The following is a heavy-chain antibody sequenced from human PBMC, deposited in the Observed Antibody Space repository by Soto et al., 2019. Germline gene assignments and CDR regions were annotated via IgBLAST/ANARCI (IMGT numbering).Heavy chain of an antibody. CDR3: AHIVVAGLGYYFDY. Sequence: SGPTLVNPTQTLTLTCTFSGFSLSSTRMAVGWIRQPPGKALEWLAFFYWDDDKRYSPFLKSRLTITKGTSKNQVVLTMSNMDPVDTARYYCAHIVVAGLGYYFDYWGQGTLVTSPQ. CDR2: FYWDDDK. D-gene: IGHD6-19*01. CDR1: GFSLSSTRMA. J-gene: IGHJ4*02. V-gene: IGHV2-5*02.